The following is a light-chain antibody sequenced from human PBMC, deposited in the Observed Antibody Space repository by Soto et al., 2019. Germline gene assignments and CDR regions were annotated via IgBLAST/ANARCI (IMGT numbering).Light chain of an antibody. CDR1: SSDVGGYKY. J-gene: IGLJ1*01. CDR3: SSYAGINNLGV. CDR2: EVN. Sequence: QSARTQPPSASGSPGQSVTISCTGTSSDVGGYKYVSWYQQHPDKAPKLMIFEVNKRPSGVPDRFSGSKSGNTASLTVSGLQAEDEADYYCSSYAGINNLGVFGTGTKVTVL. V-gene: IGLV2-8*01.